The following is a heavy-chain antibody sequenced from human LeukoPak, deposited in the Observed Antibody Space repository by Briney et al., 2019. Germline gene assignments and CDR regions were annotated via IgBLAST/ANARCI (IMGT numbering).Heavy chain of an antibody. J-gene: IGHJ4*02. CDR3: ARQYCGGDCYSGYYFDY. D-gene: IGHD2-21*02. CDR1: GGSISSYF. V-gene: IGHV4-59*08. Sequence: SETLSLTCTVSGGSISSYFWSWIRQPPGKGLEWIGYIYYSGSTNYNPSLKSRVTISVDTSKNQFSLKLSSETAADTAVYYCARQYCGGDCYSGYYFDYWGQGTLVTVSS. CDR2: IYYSGST.